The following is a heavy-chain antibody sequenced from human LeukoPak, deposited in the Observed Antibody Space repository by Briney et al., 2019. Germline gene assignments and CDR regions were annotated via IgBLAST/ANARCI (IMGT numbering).Heavy chain of an antibody. V-gene: IGHV3-30*18. J-gene: IGHJ4*02. Sequence: GGSLRLSCAASGFTFSSYGMHWVRQAPGKGLEWVEVISYDGSNKYYADPVKGRFTISRDNSKNTLYLQMNSLRAEDTAVYYCAKVRGFMFGSGGYIDYWGQGTLVTVSS. CDR1: GFTFSSYG. CDR3: AKVRGFMFGSGGYIDY. D-gene: IGHD3-10*01. CDR2: ISYDGSNK.